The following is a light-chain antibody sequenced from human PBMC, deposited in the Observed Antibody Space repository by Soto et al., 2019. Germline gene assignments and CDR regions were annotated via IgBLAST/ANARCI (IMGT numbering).Light chain of an antibody. CDR3: QQYASSPLT. CDR1: QSVRSNY. CDR2: GAS. V-gene: IGKV3-20*01. J-gene: IGKJ4*01. Sequence: EIVLTQSPGTLSLSSGERATLSCRASQSVRSNYLAWYQQKPGQAPRLLIYGASSRATGIPDRFSGSGSGTDFTLPISRLEPEDFAVNYCQQYASSPLTFGGGTKVEIK.